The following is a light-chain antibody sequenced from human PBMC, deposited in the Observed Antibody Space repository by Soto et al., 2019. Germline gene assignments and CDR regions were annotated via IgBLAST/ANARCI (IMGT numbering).Light chain of an antibody. CDR1: SSDVGGYNY. J-gene: IGLJ3*02. V-gene: IGLV2-8*01. CDR3: SSYTGVNNWV. CDR2: EVS. Sequence: QSALTQYPSASGSPGQSVTISCTGTSSDVGGYNYVSWYQHHPGKAPKLMIYEVSKRPSGVPDRFSGSKSGKTASLTVSGLQAEDEADYYCSSYTGVNNWVFGGGTQLTVL.